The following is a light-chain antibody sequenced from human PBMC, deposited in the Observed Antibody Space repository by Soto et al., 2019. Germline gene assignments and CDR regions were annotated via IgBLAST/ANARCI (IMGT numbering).Light chain of an antibody. CDR1: SGSVSTTYY. J-gene: IGLJ3*02. Sequence: QTVVTQEPSFSVSPGRTVTLTCGLSSGSVSTTYYPTWYQQTPGQAPRTLIYSTDTRSSGVPDRFSGSILGNKAALTITGAQAYDESDYYCVLYMGRGIWVFGGWTKVTVL. V-gene: IGLV8-61*01. CDR2: STD. CDR3: VLYMGRGIWV.